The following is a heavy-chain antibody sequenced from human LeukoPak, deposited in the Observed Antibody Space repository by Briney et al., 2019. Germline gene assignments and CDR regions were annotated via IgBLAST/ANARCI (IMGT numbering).Heavy chain of an antibody. CDR3: ARVPVVAATHYIDV. D-gene: IGHD2-15*01. J-gene: IGHJ6*03. V-gene: IGHV3-21*01. Sequence: PGGSLRLSCAASGFTFSSYSMNWVRQAPGKGLEWVSSISISSSYISYADSVKGRFAISRDNANNSLYLHLNSLRAEATAVYYCARVPVVAATHYIDVWGKGTTVTVSS. CDR1: GFTFSSYS. CDR2: ISISSSYI.